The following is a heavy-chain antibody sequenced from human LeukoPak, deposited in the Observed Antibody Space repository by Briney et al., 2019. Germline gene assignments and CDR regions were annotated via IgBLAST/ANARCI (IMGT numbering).Heavy chain of an antibody. Sequence: GGSLRLSCAASGFTFSDAWMHWVRQAPGKGLEWVGLIKRRTDGGTSNYAAPVKGRFAISRDDSEDTLFLQMDSLRAEDTALYHCARTVVVPAAGYYYGMDVWGQGTTVTVSS. CDR2: IKRRTDGGTS. D-gene: IGHD2-2*01. V-gene: IGHV3-15*07. CDR3: ARTVVVPAAGYYYGMDV. CDR1: GFTFSDAW. J-gene: IGHJ6*02.